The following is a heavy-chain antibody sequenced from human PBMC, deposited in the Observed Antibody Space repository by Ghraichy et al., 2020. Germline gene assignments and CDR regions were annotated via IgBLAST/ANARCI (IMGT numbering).Heavy chain of an antibody. V-gene: IGHV3-23*01. CDR3: AKRNGYSSGWYTH. D-gene: IGHD6-19*01. Sequence: GGSRRLSCAASGFTFSSYAMSWVRQAPGKGLEWVSAISGSGGSTYYADSVKGRFTISRDNSKNTLYLQMNSLRAEDTAVYYCAKRNGYSSGWYTHWGQGTLVTVSS. CDR2: ISGSGGST. CDR1: GFTFSSYA. J-gene: IGHJ4*02.